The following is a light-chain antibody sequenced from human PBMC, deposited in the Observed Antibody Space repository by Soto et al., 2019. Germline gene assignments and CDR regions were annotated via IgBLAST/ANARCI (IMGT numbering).Light chain of an antibody. V-gene: IGKV3-11*01. J-gene: IGKJ4*01. CDR3: QQRRAWPRV. Sequence: EIVLTQSPATLSLSPGERATLSCRASQSVGTYFVWYQQKPGQAPRRLIYDSSKRAIGIPDRFSGSGSGTDFTLTISSLEPGDSAVYYCQQRRAWPRVFGGGTRME. CDR2: DSS. CDR1: QSVGTY.